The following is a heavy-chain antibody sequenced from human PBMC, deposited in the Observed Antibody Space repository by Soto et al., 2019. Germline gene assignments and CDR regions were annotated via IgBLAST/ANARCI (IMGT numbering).Heavy chain of an antibody. CDR2: IWYDGSNK. D-gene: IGHD1-26*01. Sequence: PGGSLRLSCAASGFTFSSYGMHWVRQAPGKGLEWVAVIWYDGSNKYYADSVKGRFTISRDNSKNTLYLQMNSLRAEDTAVYYCARINSGSYYGIDYWGQGTLVTVSS. CDR1: GFTFSSYG. V-gene: IGHV3-33*01. J-gene: IGHJ4*02. CDR3: ARINSGSYYGIDY.